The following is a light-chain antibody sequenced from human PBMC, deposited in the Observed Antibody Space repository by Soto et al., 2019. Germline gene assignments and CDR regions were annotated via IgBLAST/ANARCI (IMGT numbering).Light chain of an antibody. J-gene: IGLJ3*02. CDR3: CSYVGTYTWV. CDR1: SSDVGGNNF. V-gene: IGLV2-11*01. Sequence: QSALTQPRSVSGSPGQSVTISCTGSSSDVGGNNFVSWYQQSPGIAPKLMIYDVTKRPSGVPDRFSGSKSGNTASLTISGLQAEDEADYYCCSYVGTYTWVFGGGTKLTVL. CDR2: DVT.